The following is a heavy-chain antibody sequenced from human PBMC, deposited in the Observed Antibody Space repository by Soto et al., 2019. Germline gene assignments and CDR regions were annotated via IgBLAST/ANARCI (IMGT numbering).Heavy chain of an antibody. Sequence: ASVKVSCKASGYTFTSYGITWVRQAPGQGLEWMGWISAYNGNTNYAQKIQGRVTMTTDTSTSTAYMELRSLRSDDTAVYYCARDLGNTYYYGRAQYLQHWGQGTLVTVSS. CDR2: ISAYNGNT. CDR1: GYTFTSYG. D-gene: IGHD3-10*01. V-gene: IGHV1-18*01. J-gene: IGHJ1*01. CDR3: ARDLGNTYYYGRAQYLQH.